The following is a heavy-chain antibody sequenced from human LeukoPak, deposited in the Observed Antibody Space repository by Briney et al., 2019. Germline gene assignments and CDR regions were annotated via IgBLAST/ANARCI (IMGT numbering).Heavy chain of an antibody. Sequence: PGGSLRLSCTASGFTFDEYGMTWVRQPPGKGLEWIGEINDSERTNYNPSLKSRVTISVDTSKNQFSLKLSSVTAADTAVYYCARRTCGGDCYSFDYWGQGTLVTVSS. CDR1: GFTFDEYG. CDR3: ARRTCGGDCYSFDY. V-gene: IGHV4-34*01. CDR2: INDSERT. D-gene: IGHD2-21*02. J-gene: IGHJ4*02.